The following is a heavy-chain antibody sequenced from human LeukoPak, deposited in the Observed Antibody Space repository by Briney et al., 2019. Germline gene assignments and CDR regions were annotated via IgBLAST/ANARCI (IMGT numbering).Heavy chain of an antibody. CDR1: GFTFTSKT. CDR2: ISYDGSNK. Sequence: GGSLRLSCAASGFTFTSKTMHWVRQASGQGLEWVAIISYDGSNKYYADSVKGRFTISRDNSKTTLYLQMNSLRAEDTAVYYCAREITVHCSRTSCYRERVYSWFDPWGQGTLVTVSS. CDR3: AREITVHCSRTSCYRERVYSWFDP. D-gene: IGHD2-2*02. J-gene: IGHJ5*02. V-gene: IGHV3-30*04.